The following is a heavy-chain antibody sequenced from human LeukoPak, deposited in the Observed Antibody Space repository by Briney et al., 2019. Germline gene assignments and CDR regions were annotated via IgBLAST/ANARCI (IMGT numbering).Heavy chain of an antibody. V-gene: IGHV3-13*01. CDR1: GFTFSSYD. J-gene: IGHJ4*02. D-gene: IGHD4-23*01. Sequence: PGGSLRLSCAASGFTFSSYDMHWVRLTTGKGLEWVSAIDTAGYTYYPGSVKGRFTISRENAKNSLYLQMNSQRAGDTAVYYCARVGGGGKGFDYWGQGTLVTVSS. CDR2: IDTAGYT. CDR3: ARVGGGGKGFDY.